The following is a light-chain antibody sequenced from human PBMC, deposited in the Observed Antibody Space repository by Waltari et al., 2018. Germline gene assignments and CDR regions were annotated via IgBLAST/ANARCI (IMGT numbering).Light chain of an antibody. CDR2: AAS. CDR1: QSIGSN. V-gene: IGKV1-27*01. CDR3: QKCDSAPWT. Sequence: IQITQSPSSLSASVGDKVTIPCRASQSIGSNLAWYQQKSGKVPKLLIYAASTLQSEVPSRFSGSGSGTDFTLTISSLQPEDVATYYCQKCDSAPWTFGQGTKVEIK. J-gene: IGKJ1*01.